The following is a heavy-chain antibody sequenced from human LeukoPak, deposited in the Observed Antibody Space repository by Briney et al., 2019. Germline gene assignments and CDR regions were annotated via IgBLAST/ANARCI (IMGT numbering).Heavy chain of an antibody. J-gene: IGHJ4*02. CDR1: GGSISSGGYS. D-gene: IGHD2-8*01. Sequence: NPSQTLSLTCTVSGGSISSGGYSWSWIRQPPGKGLEWIGYIYHSGSTYYNPSLKSRVTISVDRSKNQFSLKLSSVTAADTAVYYCARGSSGYAKCLDYWGQGTLVTVSS. V-gene: IGHV4-30-2*01. CDR2: IYHSGST. CDR3: ARGSSGYAKCLDY.